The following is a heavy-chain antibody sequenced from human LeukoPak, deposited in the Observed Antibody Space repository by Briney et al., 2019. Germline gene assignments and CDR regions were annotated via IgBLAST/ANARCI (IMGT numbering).Heavy chain of an antibody. CDR3: ARVGRWLQFNYYYYGMDV. J-gene: IGHJ6*02. CDR1: GYTFTGYY. D-gene: IGHD5-24*01. CDR2: INPNSGGT. Sequence: GPSVKVSCKDSGYTFTGYYMHWVRQAPGQGLEWMGWINPNSGGTNYAQKFQGRVTMPRDTSISTAYMELSRLRSDDTAVYYCARVGRWLQFNYYYYGMDVWGQGTTVTVSS. V-gene: IGHV1-2*02.